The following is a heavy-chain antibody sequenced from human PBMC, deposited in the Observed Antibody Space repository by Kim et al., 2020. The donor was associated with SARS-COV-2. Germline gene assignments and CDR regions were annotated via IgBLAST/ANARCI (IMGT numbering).Heavy chain of an antibody. CDR1: GFTFSSYA. CDR3: AKGQGSSWYYYYYGMDV. CDR2: ISGSGGST. Sequence: GGSLRLSCAASGFTFSSYAMSWVRQAPGKGLEWVSAISGSGGSTYYADSVKGRFTISRDNSKNTLYLQMNSLRAEDTAVYYCAKGQGSSWYYYYYGMDVWGQGTTVTVSS. V-gene: IGHV3-23*01. J-gene: IGHJ6*02. D-gene: IGHD6-13*01.